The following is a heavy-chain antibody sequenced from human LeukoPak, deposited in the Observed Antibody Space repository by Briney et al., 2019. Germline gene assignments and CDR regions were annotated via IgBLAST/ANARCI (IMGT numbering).Heavy chain of an antibody. V-gene: IGHV3-48*03. D-gene: IGHD3-10*01. J-gene: IGHJ4*02. CDR3: ARAEYYYGSGSLDY. CDR2: ISSSGSTI. CDR1: GFTFSSYE. Sequence: PGGSLRLSCAASGFTFSSYEMNWVRQAPGKGLEWVSYISSSGSTIYYADSVKGRSTISRDNAKNSLYLQMNSLRAEDTAVYYCARAEYYYGSGSLDYWGQGTLVTVSS.